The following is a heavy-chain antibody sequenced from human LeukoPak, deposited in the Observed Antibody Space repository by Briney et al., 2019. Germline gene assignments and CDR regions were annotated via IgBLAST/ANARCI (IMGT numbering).Heavy chain of an antibody. J-gene: IGHJ4*02. CDR2: IYASGST. CDR3: ARERVTVTMGYYFDY. V-gene: IGHV4-61*02. Sequence: SETLSLTCIVSGGSISSDSYYWSWIRQPAGKGLEWIGRIYASGSTNYNPSLNSRVTISVDTSKNQFSLKLSSVTAADTAVYYCARERVTVTMGYYFDYWGQGTLVTVSS. CDR1: GGSISSDSYY. D-gene: IGHD4-17*01.